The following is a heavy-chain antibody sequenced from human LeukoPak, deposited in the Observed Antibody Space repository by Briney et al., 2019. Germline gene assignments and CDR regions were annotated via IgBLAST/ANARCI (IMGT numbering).Heavy chain of an antibody. J-gene: IGHJ5*02. CDR1: GFTFSSYG. Sequence: GGSLRLSCAASGFTFSSYGMHWVRQAPGKGLEWVAFIRYEGSNKYYADSVKGRFTISRDNSKNTLYLQMNSLRAEDTAVYYCAKDQRYCSGGSCLDWFDPWGQGTLVTVSS. CDR2: IRYEGSNK. D-gene: IGHD2-15*01. V-gene: IGHV3-30*02. CDR3: AKDQRYCSGGSCLDWFDP.